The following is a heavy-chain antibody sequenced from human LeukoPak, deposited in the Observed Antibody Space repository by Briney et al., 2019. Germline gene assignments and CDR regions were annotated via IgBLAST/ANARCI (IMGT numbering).Heavy chain of an antibody. V-gene: IGHV1-18*01. D-gene: IGHD1-14*01. CDR3: ARNPELTGEGKEEPVFDY. CDR2: ISAYNGNT. Sequence: GASVKVSCKASGYTFTSYGISWVRQAPGQGLEWMGWISAYNGNTNYAQKLQGRVTMTTDTSTSTAYMELRSLRSDDTAVYYCARNPELTGEGKEEPVFDYWGQGTLVTVSS. J-gene: IGHJ4*02. CDR1: GYTFTSYG.